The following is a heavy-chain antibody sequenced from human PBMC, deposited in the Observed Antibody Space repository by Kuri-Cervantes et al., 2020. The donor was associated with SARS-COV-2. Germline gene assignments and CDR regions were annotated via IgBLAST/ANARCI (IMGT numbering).Heavy chain of an antibody. CDR1: GGSISSSSYY. J-gene: IGHJ4*02. CDR2: INHSGST. CDR3: ARGRNLGDFDY. V-gene: IGHV4-39*07. D-gene: IGHD1-14*01. Sequence: GSLRLSSTVSGGSISSSSYYWGWIRQPPGKGLEWIGEINHSGSTNYNPSIKSRVTISVDTSKNQFSLKLSSVTAADTAVYYCARGRNLGDFDYWGQGTLVTVSS.